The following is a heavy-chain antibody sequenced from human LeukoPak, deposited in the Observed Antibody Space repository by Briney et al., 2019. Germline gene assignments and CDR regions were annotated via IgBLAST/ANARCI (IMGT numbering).Heavy chain of an antibody. Sequence: PGGSLRLSCAASGFTFSTYAVNWVRQAPGKGLEWVSTISGSGDSTYYADSVKGRFTISRDNSKDTLYLQMSSVRVDDTAVYYCAKDRPRVEGPWYFDYWGQGTLVTVSS. V-gene: IGHV3-23*01. CDR1: GFTFSTYA. CDR3: AKDRPRVEGPWYFDY. J-gene: IGHJ4*02. CDR2: ISGSGDST.